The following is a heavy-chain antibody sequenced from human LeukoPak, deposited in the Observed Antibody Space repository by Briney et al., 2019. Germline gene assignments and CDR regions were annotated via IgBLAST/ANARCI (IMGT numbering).Heavy chain of an antibody. CDR3: ASVNSGSYPYYFDY. CDR2: IYYSGST. V-gene: IGHV4-39*01. J-gene: IGHJ4*02. D-gene: IGHD1-26*01. CDR1: GGSISSSSYY. Sequence: SETLFLTCTVSGGSISSSSYYWGWIRQPPGKGLEWIGSIYYSGSTYYNPPLKSRVTISVDTSKNQFSLKLSSVTAADTAVYYCASVNSGSYPYYFDYWGQGTLVTVSS.